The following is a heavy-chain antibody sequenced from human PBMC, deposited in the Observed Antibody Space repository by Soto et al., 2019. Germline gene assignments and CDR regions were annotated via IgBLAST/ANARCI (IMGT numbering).Heavy chain of an antibody. CDR1: GYSFTDYH. CDR3: ARGHSTDCSNGVRSFFYNHEMDV. V-gene: IGHV1-2*04. CDR2: INPKSGGT. D-gene: IGHD2-8*01. Sequence: ASVKVSCKASGYSFTDYHIHWVRQAPGQGLEWLGRINPKSGGTSTAQKFQGWVTMTRDRSISTVYMELTRLRSDGTAVYFCARGHSTDCSNGVRSFFYNHEMDVWGQGTTVTVSS. J-gene: IGHJ6*02.